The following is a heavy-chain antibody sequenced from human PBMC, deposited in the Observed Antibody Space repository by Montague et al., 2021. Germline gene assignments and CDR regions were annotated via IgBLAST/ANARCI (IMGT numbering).Heavy chain of an antibody. V-gene: IGHV3-74*01. CDR1: GLTFSTSW. CDR3: ARAGYYGGLDI. J-gene: IGHJ3*02. D-gene: IGHD2-21*01. CDR2: INPDGSST. Sequence: SLRLSCAASGLTFSTSWIHWVRQAPGKGLVWVSRINPDGSSTNYADSVTGRFTISRDNGKNTLYLQMNSLRAEDTAVYFCARAGYYGGLDIWGQGTMVTASS.